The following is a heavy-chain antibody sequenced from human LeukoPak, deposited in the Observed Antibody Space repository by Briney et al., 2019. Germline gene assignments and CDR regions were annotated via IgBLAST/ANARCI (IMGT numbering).Heavy chain of an antibody. CDR2: IYTSGST. V-gene: IGHV4-61*02. CDR3: ARQQDYSDYEVYYFDY. D-gene: IGHD4-11*01. Sequence: SETLSLTCTVSGGSISRGSYYWRWHRQPAGKGLEWIGRIYTSGSTNYNPSLKSRVTISVDTSKNQFSLKLSSVTAADTAVYYCARQQDYSDYEVYYFDYWGQGTLVTVSS. CDR1: GGSISRGSYY. J-gene: IGHJ4*02.